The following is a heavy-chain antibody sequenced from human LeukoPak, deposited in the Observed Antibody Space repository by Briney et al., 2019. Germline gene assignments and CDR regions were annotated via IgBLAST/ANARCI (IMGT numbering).Heavy chain of an antibody. J-gene: IGHJ5*02. Sequence: SETLSLTCTVSGGSISSYYCNWIRQPPGKGLEWIGYIYYSGSTNYNPSLKSRVTISVDTSKNQFSLKLSSVTAADTAVYYCARHHYYGSGSYTWGSYNWFDPWGQGTLVTVSS. CDR1: GGSISSYY. CDR3: ARHHYYGSGSYTWGSYNWFDP. D-gene: IGHD3-10*01. CDR2: IYYSGST. V-gene: IGHV4-59*08.